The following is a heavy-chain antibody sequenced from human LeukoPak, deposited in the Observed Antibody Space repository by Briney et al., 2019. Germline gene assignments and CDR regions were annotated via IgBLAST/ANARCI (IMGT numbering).Heavy chain of an antibody. CDR3: ARVVCSSTRCYGGRRPNWFDP. CDR2: INHSGTT. J-gene: IGHJ5*02. D-gene: IGHD2-2*01. V-gene: IGHV4-34*01. Sequence: SETLSLTCAVYGGSFSGNYWSWIRQPPGKGLEWIGDINHSGTTNYSPSLKSRVTISVDTSKNQFSLKLSSVTAADTAVYYCARVVCSSTRCYGGRRPNWFDPWGQGTLVTVSS. CDR1: GGSFSGNY.